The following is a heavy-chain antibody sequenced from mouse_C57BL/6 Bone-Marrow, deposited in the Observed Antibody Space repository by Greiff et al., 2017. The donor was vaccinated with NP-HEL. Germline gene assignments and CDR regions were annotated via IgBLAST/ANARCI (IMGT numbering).Heavy chain of an antibody. J-gene: IGHJ4*01. CDR3: ASAIVAVYYAMDY. Sequence: QVQLQQPGAELVKPGASVKLSCKASGYTFTSYWMHWVKQRPGQGLEWIGMIHPNSGSTNYNEKFKSKATLTVDKSSSTAYMQLSSLTSEDSAVFCCASAIVAVYYAMDYWGQGTSVTVSA. V-gene: IGHV1-64*01. CDR2: IHPNSGST. D-gene: IGHD6-1*01. CDR1: GYTFTSYW.